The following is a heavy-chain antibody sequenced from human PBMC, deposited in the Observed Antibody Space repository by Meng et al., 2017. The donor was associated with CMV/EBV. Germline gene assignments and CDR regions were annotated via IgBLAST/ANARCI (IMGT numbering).Heavy chain of an antibody. CDR2: IIPIFGTA. Sequence: SVKVSCKASGGTFSSYAISWVRQAPGQGLEWMGGIIPIFGTANYAQKFQGRVTITTDESTSTAYMELSSLRSEDTAVYCCARQIPRYCSSTSCLTLNWFDPWGQGTLVTVSS. CDR3: ARQIPRYCSSTSCLTLNWFDP. D-gene: IGHD2-2*01. V-gene: IGHV1-69*05. J-gene: IGHJ5*02. CDR1: GGTFSSYA.